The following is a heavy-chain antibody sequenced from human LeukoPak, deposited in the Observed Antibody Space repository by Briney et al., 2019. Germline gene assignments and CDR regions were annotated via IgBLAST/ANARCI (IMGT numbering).Heavy chain of an antibody. CDR2: IYYSGST. CDR1: GGSISSYY. V-gene: IGHV4-59*01. Sequence: SDTLSLTCTVSGGSISSYYWSWTRQPPGKGLEWIGYIYYSGSTKYNPSLKSRLTISLDTSKNQFSLKLSSVTAADTAVYYCTRVGVLSVGAPRYNFDYWGQGALVTVSS. J-gene: IGHJ4*02. CDR3: TRVGVLSVGAPRYNFDY. D-gene: IGHD1-26*01.